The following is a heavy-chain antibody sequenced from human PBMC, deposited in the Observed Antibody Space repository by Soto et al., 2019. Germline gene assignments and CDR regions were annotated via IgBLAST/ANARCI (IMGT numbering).Heavy chain of an antibody. CDR1: GGTFSSYA. V-gene: IGHV1-69*13. Sequence: ASVKVSCKASGGTFSSYAISWVRQAPGQGLEWMGGIIPIFGTASYAQKFQGRVTITADESTSTAYMELSSLRSEDTAVYYCAVGVTTYPSPWFDPWGQGTLVTVSS. CDR2: IIPIFGTA. D-gene: IGHD4-17*01. J-gene: IGHJ5*02. CDR3: AVGVTTYPSPWFDP.